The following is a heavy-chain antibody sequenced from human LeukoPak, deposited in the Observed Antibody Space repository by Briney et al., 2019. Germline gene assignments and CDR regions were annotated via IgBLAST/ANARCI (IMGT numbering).Heavy chain of an antibody. J-gene: IGHJ4*02. V-gene: IGHV3-48*03. CDR2: ISSSGSTV. Sequence: GGSLRLSCAASGFTFSNYEMNWVRQAPGKGLEWVSYISSSGSTVYYADSVKGRFTISRDNARNSLYLQMNSLRAEDTAVYYCARYRSPLDYWGQGTLVTVS. CDR1: GFTFSNYE. CDR3: ARYRSPLDY. D-gene: IGHD3-16*02.